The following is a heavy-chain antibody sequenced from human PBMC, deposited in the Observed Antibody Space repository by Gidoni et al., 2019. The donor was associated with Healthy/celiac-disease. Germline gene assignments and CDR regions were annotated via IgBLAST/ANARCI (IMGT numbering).Heavy chain of an antibody. CDR3: ARGDSSSSILFDY. J-gene: IGHJ4*02. CDR1: GYSFTSYW. V-gene: IGHV5-51*01. D-gene: IGHD6-13*01. Sequence: EVQLVKSGAEVKKPGKSLKISCKSSGYSFTSYWIGWVRQMPGKGLEWRGIIYPGDSDTRYSPSFQGQVIISAAKSISSAYLQWSSLKASDTAMYYCARGDSSSSILFDYWGQGTMVTVSS. CDR2: IYPGDSDT.